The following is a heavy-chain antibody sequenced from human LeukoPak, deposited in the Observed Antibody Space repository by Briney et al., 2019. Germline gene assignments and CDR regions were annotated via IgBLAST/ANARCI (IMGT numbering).Heavy chain of an antibody. CDR2: INPNSGGT. J-gene: IGHJ5*02. CDR1: GYTFTSYG. D-gene: IGHD3-9*01. Sequence: ASVKVSCKASGYTFTSYGISWVRQAPGQGLEWMGWINPNSGGTNYAQKFQGRVTMTRDTSISTAYMELSRLRSDDTAVYYCAREESRHYDILTGYYRWFDPWGQGTLVTVSS. V-gene: IGHV1-2*02. CDR3: AREESRHYDILTGYYRWFDP.